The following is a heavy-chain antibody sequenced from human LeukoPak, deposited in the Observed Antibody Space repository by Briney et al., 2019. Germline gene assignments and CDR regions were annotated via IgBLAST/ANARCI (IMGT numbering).Heavy chain of an antibody. V-gene: IGHV3-21*01. J-gene: IGHJ4*02. CDR2: ISSSSSYI. CDR1: GFTVSSNS. Sequence: GGSLRLSCTVSGFTVSSNSMSWVRQAPGKGLEWVSPISSSSSYIYYADSVKGRFTISRDNAKNSLYLQMNSLRAEDTAVYYCASGRGYSGYDLAPPFDYWGQGTLVTVSS. D-gene: IGHD5-12*01. CDR3: ASGRGYSGYDLAPPFDY.